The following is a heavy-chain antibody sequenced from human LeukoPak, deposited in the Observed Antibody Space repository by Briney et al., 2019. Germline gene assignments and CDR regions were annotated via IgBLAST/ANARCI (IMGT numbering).Heavy chain of an antibody. CDR2: IFYSGTT. Sequence: PSETLSLTCTVSGGSISSSSYYWGWIRQSPGKGLEWIGSIFYSGTTYYNPSLKSRITMSVDTSKNQFSLKVSSVTAADTAVYYCGRHARREEVRHTAFDIWGQGTMVIVSS. CDR3: GRHARREEVRHTAFDI. V-gene: IGHV4-39*01. D-gene: IGHD1-1*01. J-gene: IGHJ3*02. CDR1: GGSISSSSYY.